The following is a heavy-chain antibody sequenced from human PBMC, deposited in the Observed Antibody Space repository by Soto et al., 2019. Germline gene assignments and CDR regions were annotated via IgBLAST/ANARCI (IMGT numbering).Heavy chain of an antibody. CDR2: LYWDDDK. CDR1: GFYLSTSGVG. Sequence: QIILKESGPTLVKPTQTLTVTCTFSGFYLSTSGVGVGWIRQPPGEALEWLALLYWDDDKRYSPSLRSRLTINNDIPKRQVVLTMTNMDPVDTATYYCAHLNSGRYYFGYWGQGTQVTVSS. CDR3: AHLNSGRYYFGY. J-gene: IGHJ4*02. D-gene: IGHD1-26*01. V-gene: IGHV2-5*02.